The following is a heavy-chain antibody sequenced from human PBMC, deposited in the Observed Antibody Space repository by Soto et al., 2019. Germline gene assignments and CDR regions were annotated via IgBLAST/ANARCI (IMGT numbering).Heavy chain of an antibody. CDR3: ARRAATGTNVWFDP. V-gene: IGHV4-31*03. D-gene: IGHD1-7*01. J-gene: IGHJ5*02. CDR1: GGSISSGGYY. CDR2: IYYSGST. Sequence: SETLSLTCTISGGSISSGGYYWSWIRQHPGKGLEWIGYIYYSGSTYYNPSLKSRATIAVDTSKNQFSLKLNSVTAADTAVYYCARRAATGTNVWFDPWGQGTLVTVSS.